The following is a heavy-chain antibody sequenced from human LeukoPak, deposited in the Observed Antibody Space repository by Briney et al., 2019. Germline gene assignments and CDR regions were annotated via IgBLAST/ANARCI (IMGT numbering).Heavy chain of an antibody. CDR3: ARSSEYSYGYRFDAFDI. V-gene: IGHV1-8*01. J-gene: IGHJ3*02. CDR2: MKPNSGNT. Sequence: ASVKVSCKASGYTFTSYDINWVRQATGQGLEWMGWMKPNSGNTGYAQKFQGRVTMTRNTSISTAYMELSSLRSEDTAVYYCARSSEYSYGYRFDAFDIWGQGTMVTVSS. CDR1: GYTFTSYD. D-gene: IGHD5-18*01.